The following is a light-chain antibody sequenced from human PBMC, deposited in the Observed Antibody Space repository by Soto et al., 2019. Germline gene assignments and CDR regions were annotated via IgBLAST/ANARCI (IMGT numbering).Light chain of an antibody. CDR3: SSYAGSNIYV. CDR1: SSDVGGYNY. Sequence: QSALTQPPSASGSHGQSVSLSCTGTSSDVGGYNYVSWYQQHPGKAPKLMIYEVSKRPSGVPDRFSGSKSGNTASLTVSGLQAEDEADYYCSSYAGSNIYVFGTGTKVTVL. J-gene: IGLJ1*01. V-gene: IGLV2-8*01. CDR2: EVS.